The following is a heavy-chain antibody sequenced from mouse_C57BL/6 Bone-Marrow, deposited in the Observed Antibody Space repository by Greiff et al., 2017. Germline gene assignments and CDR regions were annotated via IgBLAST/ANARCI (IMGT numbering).Heavy chain of an antibody. Sequence: VHLVESGAELVMPGASVKLSCKASGYTFTSYWMHWVKQRPGQGLEWIGELDPSDSYTNSNQKFKGKSTLTVDKSSSTAYMQLSSLTSEDSAVYYWARDITTVVERTWFAYWGQGTLVTVSA. J-gene: IGHJ3*01. D-gene: IGHD1-1*01. CDR1: GYTFTSYW. V-gene: IGHV1-69*01. CDR3: ARDITTVVERTWFAY. CDR2: LDPSDSYT.